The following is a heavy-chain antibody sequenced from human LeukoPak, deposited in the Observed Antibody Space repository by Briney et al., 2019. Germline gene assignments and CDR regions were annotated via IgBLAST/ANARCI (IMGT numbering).Heavy chain of an antibody. CDR3: ARDGQGYCSSTSCYGQDWFDP. D-gene: IGHD2-2*01. CDR2: MNPNSGNT. Sequence: ASVKVSCKASGYTFTSYDINWVRQATGQGLEWMGWMNPNSGNTGYAQKLQGRVTMTTDTSTSTAYMELRSLRSDDTAVYYCARDGQGYCSSTSCYGQDWFDPWGQGTLVTVSS. J-gene: IGHJ5*02. CDR1: GYTFTSYD. V-gene: IGHV1-8*01.